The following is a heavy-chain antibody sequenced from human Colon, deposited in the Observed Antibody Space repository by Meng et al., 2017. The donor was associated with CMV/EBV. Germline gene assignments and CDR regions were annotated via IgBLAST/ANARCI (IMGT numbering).Heavy chain of an antibody. Sequence: ITLQESAPTLVNPTPTLTLTCTFSGFSLNTYEVGVGWFRQPPGKAPEWLALIYWDDDKRYRSSLGNRLTLTHDASKNQVVLTMTDMDPVDTATYYCAHKSLPAAFFDYWSQGTLVTVSS. CDR1: GFSLNTYEVG. D-gene: IGHD2-2*01. V-gene: IGHV2-5*02. J-gene: IGHJ4*02. CDR2: IYWDDDK. CDR3: AHKSLPAAFFDY.